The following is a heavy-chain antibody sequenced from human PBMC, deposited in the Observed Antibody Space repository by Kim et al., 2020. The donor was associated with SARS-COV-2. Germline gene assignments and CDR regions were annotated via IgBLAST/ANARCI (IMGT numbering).Heavy chain of an antibody. D-gene: IGHD6-13*01. V-gene: IGHV3-9*01. J-gene: IGHJ4*02. CDR3: AKDLYSSSWYMDY. Sequence: GGSLRLSCAASGFTFDDYAMHWVRQAPGKGLEWVSGISWNSGSIGYADSVKGRFTISRDNAKNFLYLQMNSLRAEDTALYYCAKDLYSSSWYMDYWGQGTLVTVSS. CDR1: GFTFDDYA. CDR2: ISWNSGSI.